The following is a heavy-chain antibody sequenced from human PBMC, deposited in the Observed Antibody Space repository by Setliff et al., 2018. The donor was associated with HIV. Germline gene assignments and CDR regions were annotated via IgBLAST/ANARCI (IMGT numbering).Heavy chain of an antibody. CDR3: ARDKGRPHYYDDTGSYRSDALDI. CDR1: GGPSTDHY. D-gene: IGHD3-22*01. V-gene: IGHV4-34*01. J-gene: IGHJ3*02. Sequence: PSETLSLTCAVYGGPSTDHYWNWIRQSPGMGLEWIGYVSHTGYTYYNPSLKSRVDMSLDISKNQFSLNVSFVTAADTAVYYCARDKGRPHYYDDTGSYRSDALDIWGQGTMVTVSS. CDR2: VSHTGYT.